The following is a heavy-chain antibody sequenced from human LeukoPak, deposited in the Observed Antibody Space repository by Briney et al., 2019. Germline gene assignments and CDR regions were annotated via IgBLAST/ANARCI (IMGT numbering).Heavy chain of an antibody. CDR2: ISYDGSNK. CDR3: AKEPDSSGDWAY. D-gene: IGHD3-22*01. Sequence: GGSLRLSCAASGFTFSSYAMHWVRQAPGKGLEWVAVISYDGSNKYYADSVKGRFTISRDNSKNTLYLQMNSLRAEDTAVYYCAKEPDSSGDWAYWGQGTLVTVSS. CDR1: GFTFSSYA. J-gene: IGHJ4*02. V-gene: IGHV3-30-3*01.